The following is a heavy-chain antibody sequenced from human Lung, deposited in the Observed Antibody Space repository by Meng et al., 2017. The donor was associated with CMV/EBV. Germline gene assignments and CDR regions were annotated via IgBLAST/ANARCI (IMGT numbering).Heavy chain of an antibody. CDR1: GGSFSGYY. Sequence: SETLSLXXAVYGGSFSGYYWSWIRQPPGKGLEWIGEINHSGSTNYNPSLKSRVTISVDTSKNQFSLKLSSVTAADTAVYYCASDRIAAAGTHDYWGQGTVVTGSS. J-gene: IGHJ4*02. D-gene: IGHD6-13*01. V-gene: IGHV4-34*01. CDR2: INHSGST. CDR3: ASDRIAAAGTHDY.